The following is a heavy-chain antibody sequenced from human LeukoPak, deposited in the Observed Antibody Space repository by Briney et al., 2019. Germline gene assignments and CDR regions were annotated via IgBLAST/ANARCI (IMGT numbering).Heavy chain of an antibody. CDR3: AKAGQRSYAEAFDS. V-gene: IGHV3-33*06. CDR2: IWHDGRNK. J-gene: IGHJ4*02. Sequence: PGGSLRLSCAASGSTPNNYAMHWVRQAPGKGLEWVAAIWHDGRNKFYADFLKGRFTISRDFSKDTVYLQMGGLTVEDTAVYYCAKAGQRSYAEAFDSWGQGTLVTV. D-gene: IGHD3-16*01. CDR1: GSTPNNYA.